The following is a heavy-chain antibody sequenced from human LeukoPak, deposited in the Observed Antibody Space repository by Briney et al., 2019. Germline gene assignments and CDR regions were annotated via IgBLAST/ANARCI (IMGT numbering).Heavy chain of an antibody. D-gene: IGHD3-10*01. CDR3: ARDEVLWFGELPPYYYGMDV. Sequence: GGSLRLSCAASGFTFSSYSMNWVRQAPGKGLEWVSSISSSSSHIYYADSVKGRFTISRDNAKNSLYLQMNSLRAEDTAVYYCARDEVLWFGELPPYYYGMDVWGKGTTVTVSS. CDR1: GFTFSSYS. CDR2: ISSSSSHI. J-gene: IGHJ6*04. V-gene: IGHV3-21*01.